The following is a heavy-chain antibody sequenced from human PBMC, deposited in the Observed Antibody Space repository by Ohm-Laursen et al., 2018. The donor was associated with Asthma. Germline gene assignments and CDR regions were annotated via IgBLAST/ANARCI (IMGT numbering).Heavy chain of an antibody. CDR3: ARGTFYYESTGYYFFDH. Sequence: SQTLSLTCTVSGGSISSGTYWWGWIRQPPGMGLEWIGSSSYSGSTYYNPPLRSRVTISVDTSKNQFSLKLTSVTAADTAVYYCARGTFYYESTGYYFFDHWGQGALVTVSS. V-gene: IGHV4-39*07. CDR2: SSYSGST. J-gene: IGHJ4*02. CDR1: GGSISSGTYW. D-gene: IGHD3-22*01.